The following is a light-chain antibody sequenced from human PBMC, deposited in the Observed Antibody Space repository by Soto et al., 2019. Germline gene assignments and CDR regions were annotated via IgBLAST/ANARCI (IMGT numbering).Light chain of an antibody. CDR3: SSYTVSTPVV. V-gene: IGLV2-14*01. CDR2: EVS. CDR1: SSDVGGYNY. Sequence: QSALTQPASVSGSPGQSITISCTGTSSDVGGYNYVSWYQQHPGKAPRLMIYEVSNRPSGVSNRSSGSKSGNTASLTISGLQAEDEADYYCSSYTVSTPVVFGGGTKVTVL. J-gene: IGLJ3*02.